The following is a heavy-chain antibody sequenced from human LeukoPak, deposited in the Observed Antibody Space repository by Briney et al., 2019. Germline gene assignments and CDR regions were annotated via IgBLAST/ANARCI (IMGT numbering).Heavy chain of an antibody. CDR3: ARVIAAAGKYYYYYYMDV. CDR1: GFTFSSYS. V-gene: IGHV3-48*04. J-gene: IGHJ6*03. Sequence: GGSLRLSCAASGFTFSSYSMNWVRQAPGKGLEWVSYISSSSSTIYYADSVKGRFTISRDNAKNSLYLQMNSLRAEDTAVYYCARVIAAAGKYYYYYYMDVWGKGTTVTVSS. CDR2: ISSSSSTI. D-gene: IGHD6-13*01.